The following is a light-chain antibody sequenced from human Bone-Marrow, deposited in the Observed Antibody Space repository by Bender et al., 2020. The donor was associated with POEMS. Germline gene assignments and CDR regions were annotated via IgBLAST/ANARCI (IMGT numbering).Light chain of an antibody. Sequence: QSVLTQPPSVSGTPGQRVTISCSGSGSNIGGYPVNWYQQLPGTAPRLLIYTNNERPSGVPDRFSGSKSGTSASLAITWLQSDDGAIYFCVAWDASLNGWVFGGGTKLTVL. J-gene: IGLJ3*02. CDR2: TNN. CDR3: VAWDASLNGWV. CDR1: GSNIGGYP. V-gene: IGLV1-44*01.